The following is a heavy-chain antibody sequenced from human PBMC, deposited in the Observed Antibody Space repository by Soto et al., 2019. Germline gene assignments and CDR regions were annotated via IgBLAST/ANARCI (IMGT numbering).Heavy chain of an antibody. V-gene: IGHV4-31*03. CDR3: ARSYYDVLTGWWIDP. D-gene: IGHD3-9*01. Sequence: QVQLQESGPGLVKPSQTLSLTCTVSGGYISSGGYYWSWIRQHPGKGLEWIAYIYYSGSTYYNPSLKSRVTISVDTSKNQFSLKLSSMTAADTAVYYCARSYYDVLTGWWIDPWGQGTLVTVSS. J-gene: IGHJ5*02. CDR2: IYYSGST. CDR1: GGYISSGGYY.